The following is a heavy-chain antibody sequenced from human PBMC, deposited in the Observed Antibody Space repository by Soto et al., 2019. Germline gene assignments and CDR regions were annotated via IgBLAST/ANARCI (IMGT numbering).Heavy chain of an antibody. CDR1: GFSFSNYW. CDR3: ARGDYYDSSGPFSDAFDI. D-gene: IGHD3-22*01. V-gene: IGHV3-7*04. CDR2: IKPDGSEK. Sequence: GGSLRLSCAASGFSFSNYWMSWVRQAPGKGLEWVANIKPDGSEKWYVDSVKGRFTIYRDNAKNSLYLQVNSLRAEDTAVYYCARGDYYDSSGPFSDAFDIWGQGTVVT. J-gene: IGHJ3*02.